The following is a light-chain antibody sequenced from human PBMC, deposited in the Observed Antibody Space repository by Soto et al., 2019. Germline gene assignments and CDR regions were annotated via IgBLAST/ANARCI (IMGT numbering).Light chain of an antibody. J-gene: IGKJ5*01. CDR2: KAS. V-gene: IGKV1-12*01. Sequence: DIQMTQSPSSVSASVGDTVTISCRASQVISSWLAWYQQKPGKAPNLLIYKASTLQTGVPYRLSGSGSGTDLNLTITKLQPEDSATYYCQQAYSFPITFGQGTRLEIK. CDR1: QVISSW. CDR3: QQAYSFPIT.